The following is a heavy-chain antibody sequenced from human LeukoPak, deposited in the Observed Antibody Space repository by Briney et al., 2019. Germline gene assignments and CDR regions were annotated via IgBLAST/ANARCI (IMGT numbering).Heavy chain of an antibody. CDR3: ARTYGDYNPFDY. CDR2: INHSGST. V-gene: IGHV4-34*01. J-gene: IGHJ4*02. CDR1: GGSFSGYY. Sequence: ETLSLTCAVYGGSFSGYYWSWIRQPPGKGLEWIGEINHSGSTNYNPSFKSRVTISVDTSKNQFSLKLSSVTAADTAVYYCARTYGDYNPFDYWGQGTLVTVSS. D-gene: IGHD4-17*01.